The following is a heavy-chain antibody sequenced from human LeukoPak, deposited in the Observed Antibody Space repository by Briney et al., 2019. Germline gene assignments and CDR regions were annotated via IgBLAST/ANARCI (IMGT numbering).Heavy chain of an antibody. Sequence: GGSLRLSCSASGFTFSSYAMHWVRQAPGKGLEYVSAISSNGGSTYYADSVKGRFTISRDNSKNTVYLQMSSLRAEDTAVYYCVKDPTYYYGSGSSYFDYWGQGTLVTVSS. CDR3: VKDPTYYYGSGSSYFDY. V-gene: IGHV3-64D*06. CDR2: ISSNGGST. CDR1: GFTFSSYA. D-gene: IGHD3-10*01. J-gene: IGHJ4*02.